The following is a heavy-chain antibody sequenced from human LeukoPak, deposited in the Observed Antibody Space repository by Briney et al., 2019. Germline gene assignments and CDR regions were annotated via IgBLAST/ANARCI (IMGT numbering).Heavy chain of an antibody. CDR1: GFTFSGSA. Sequence: PGGSLRLSCAASGFTFSGSAMHWVRQASGKGLEWVGRIRSKANSYATAYAASVKGRFTISRDDSKNTAYLQMNSLKTEDTAVYYCTRQPAGVLSWFDPWGQGTLVTVSS. V-gene: IGHV3-73*01. CDR2: IRSKANSYAT. D-gene: IGHD3-10*01. J-gene: IGHJ5*02. CDR3: TRQPAGVLSWFDP.